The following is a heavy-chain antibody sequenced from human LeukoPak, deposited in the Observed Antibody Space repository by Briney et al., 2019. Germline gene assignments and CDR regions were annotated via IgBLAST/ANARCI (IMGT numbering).Heavy chain of an antibody. D-gene: IGHD6-13*01. CDR3: ARDRAYSSFDY. Sequence: GGSLRLTCVASGFTFSNAWMAWVRRAPGKGLEWMANRKQDGSAKNYVDSVKGRFSISRDNAKNSLYLQMNSLRAEDSAVYYCARDRAYSSFDYWGQGTLVTVSS. CDR1: GFTFSNAW. J-gene: IGHJ4*02. CDR2: RKQDGSAK. V-gene: IGHV3-7*01.